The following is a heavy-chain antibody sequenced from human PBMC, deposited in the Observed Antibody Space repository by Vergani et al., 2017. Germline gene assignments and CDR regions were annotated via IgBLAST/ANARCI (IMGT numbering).Heavy chain of an antibody. Sequence: QLQLQESGPGLVKPSETLSLTCTVSGSSISSSSYYWGWIRQPPGKGLEWIGSIYYSGSTYYNPSLKSRVTISVDTSKNQFSLKLSSVTAADTAVYYCARKRGYSGYDQEYYYYMDVWGKGTTVTVSS. CDR1: GSSISSSSYY. V-gene: IGHV4-39*07. J-gene: IGHJ6*03. D-gene: IGHD5-12*01. CDR3: ARKRGYSGYDQEYYYYMDV. CDR2: IYYSGST.